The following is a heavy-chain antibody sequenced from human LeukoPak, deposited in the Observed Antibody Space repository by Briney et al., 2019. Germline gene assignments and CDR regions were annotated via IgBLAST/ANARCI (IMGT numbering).Heavy chain of an antibody. Sequence: PGGSLRLSCSASGFSFSSYTMTWVRQAPGKGPEWVSIISGGGDTTFYTDSVKGRFTISRDNSKNTLYLQMNSLRVEDTAVYYCARGENWFDPWGQGTLVTVSS. CDR1: GFSFSSYT. CDR3: ARGENWFDP. CDR2: ISGGGDTT. J-gene: IGHJ5*02. V-gene: IGHV3-23*01.